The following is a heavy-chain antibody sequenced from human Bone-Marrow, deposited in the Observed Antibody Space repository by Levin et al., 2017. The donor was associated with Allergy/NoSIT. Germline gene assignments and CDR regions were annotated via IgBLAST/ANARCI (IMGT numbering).Heavy chain of an antibody. CDR2: IRSKAYGETT. D-gene: IGHD1-26*01. Sequence: GGSLRLSCTISGITFGDYAVSWFRQAPGKGLEWLGFIRSKAYGETTEYAASVEGRFIISRDDSKSVAYLQVNNLKSEDTAVYYCARDVATWYYWGQGTLVTVSS. CDR1: GITFGDYA. J-gene: IGHJ4*02. CDR3: ARDVATWYY. V-gene: IGHV3-49*03.